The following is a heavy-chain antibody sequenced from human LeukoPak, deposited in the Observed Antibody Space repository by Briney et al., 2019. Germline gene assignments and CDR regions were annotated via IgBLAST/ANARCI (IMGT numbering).Heavy chain of an antibody. CDR2: ISAYNGNT. CDR1: GYTFTSYG. CDR3: ARDLHYRNRLIVVDESTSEAYFDY. Sequence: ASVKVSCKASGYTFTSYGISWVRQAPGQGLEWMGWISAYNGNTNYAQKLQGRVTMTTDTSTSTAYMELRSLRSDDTAVYYCARDLHYRNRLIVVDESTSEAYFDYWGQGTLVTVSS. V-gene: IGHV1-18*01. J-gene: IGHJ4*02. D-gene: IGHD3-22*01.